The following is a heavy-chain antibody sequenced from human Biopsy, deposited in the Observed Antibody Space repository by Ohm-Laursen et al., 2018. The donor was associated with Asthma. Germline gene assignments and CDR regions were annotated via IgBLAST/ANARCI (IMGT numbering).Heavy chain of an antibody. CDR2: MSYDGSIK. D-gene: IGHD4-17*01. CDR3: ARHPNNGDYSYWYFDL. J-gene: IGHJ2*01. CDR1: GFTFSSYG. V-gene: IGHV3-33*05. Sequence: SLRLSCAASGFTFSSYGMDWVRQAPGKGLEWVALMSYDGSIKDYADSVKGRFTISRDNSMNTLYLHMNSLRVEDTAVYYCARHPNNGDYSYWYFDLWGRGTLVTVSS.